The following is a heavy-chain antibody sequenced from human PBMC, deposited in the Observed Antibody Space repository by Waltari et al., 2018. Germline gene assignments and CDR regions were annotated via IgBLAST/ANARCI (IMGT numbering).Heavy chain of an antibody. CDR1: GLTFSRYS. V-gene: IGHV3-21*01. Sequence: EVQLVESGGGLVKPGGSLRLSCAASGLTFSRYSMNWVRQAPGKGLEWVSSISSSSSYIYYADSVKGRVTISRDNAKNSLYLQMNSLRAEDTAVYYCARGDSGSYYFDYWGQGTLVTVSS. CDR3: ARGDSGSYYFDY. D-gene: IGHD1-26*01. J-gene: IGHJ4*02. CDR2: ISSSSSYI.